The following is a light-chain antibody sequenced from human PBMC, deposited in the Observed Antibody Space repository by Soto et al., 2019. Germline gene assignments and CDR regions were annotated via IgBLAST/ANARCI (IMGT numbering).Light chain of an antibody. CDR1: SSDVGGYNF. J-gene: IGLJ1*01. CDR2: EVS. V-gene: IGLV2-14*01. Sequence: QSVLTQPASVSGSPGQSITISCTGTSSDVGGYNFVSWYQQHPGTAPKLMIYEVSKRPSGVSNRFSGSKSGNTASLTISGLQAEDEADYYCCSYTSSTLGVFGTGTKVTVL. CDR3: CSYTSSTLGV.